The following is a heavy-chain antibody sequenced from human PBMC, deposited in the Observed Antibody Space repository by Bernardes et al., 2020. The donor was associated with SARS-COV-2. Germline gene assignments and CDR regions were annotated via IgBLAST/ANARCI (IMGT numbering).Heavy chain of an antibody. Sequence: SVPDSCKSRVYTFTCYRLSELRQAAARGRAGVGWNSEYRWKTNHAQKLHGRVTMTTDTSTGTAYMELRSVRSDDTDVYYCARVVLWFGELSETLFDAWGQGTLFTLCS. CDR3: ARVVLWFGELSETLFDA. CDR1: VYTFTCYR. J-gene: IGHJ5*02. CDR2: NSEYRWKT. V-gene: IGHV1-18*04. D-gene: IGHD3-10*01.